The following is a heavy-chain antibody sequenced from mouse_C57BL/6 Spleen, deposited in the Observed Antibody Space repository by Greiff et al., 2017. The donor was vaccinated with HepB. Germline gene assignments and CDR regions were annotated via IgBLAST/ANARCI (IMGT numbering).Heavy chain of an antibody. V-gene: IGHV1-22*01. CDR3: ARKRVTTVVAREDAMDY. CDR2: INPNNGGT. D-gene: IGHD1-1*01. J-gene: IGHJ4*01. Sequence: VQLQQSGPELVKPGASVKMSCKASGYTFTDYNMHWVKQSHGKSLEWIGYINPNNGGTSYNQKFKGKATLTVNKSSSTAYMELRSLTSEDSAVYYCARKRVTTVVAREDAMDYWGQGTSVTVAS. CDR1: GYTFTDYN.